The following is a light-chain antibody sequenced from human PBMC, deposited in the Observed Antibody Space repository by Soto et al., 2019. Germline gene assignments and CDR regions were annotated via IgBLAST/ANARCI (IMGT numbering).Light chain of an antibody. CDR2: DAS. Sequence: EIVLTQSPATLSLSPGERATLSCRASQSFSSYLAWYQQKPGQAPRLLIYDASNRATGSPARFSGSGSGTDFTLTISSLEPEDFAVYYCQQRSNWPPLTFGGGTKVDIK. CDR1: QSFSSY. J-gene: IGKJ4*01. CDR3: QQRSNWPPLT. V-gene: IGKV3-11*01.